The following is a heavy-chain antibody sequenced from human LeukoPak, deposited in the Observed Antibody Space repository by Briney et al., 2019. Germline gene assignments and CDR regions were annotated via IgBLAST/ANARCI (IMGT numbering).Heavy chain of an antibody. Sequence: PSETLSLTCAVSGYSISGGYYWGWIRQPPGKGLEWIGSIYHSGSTYYNPSLKSRVTISVDTSKNQFSLELSSVTAADTAVYYCARVNSGSYYQYFDYWGQGTLVTVSS. CDR2: IYHSGST. D-gene: IGHD1-26*01. CDR3: ARVNSGSYYQYFDY. V-gene: IGHV4-38-2*01. J-gene: IGHJ4*02. CDR1: GYSISGGYY.